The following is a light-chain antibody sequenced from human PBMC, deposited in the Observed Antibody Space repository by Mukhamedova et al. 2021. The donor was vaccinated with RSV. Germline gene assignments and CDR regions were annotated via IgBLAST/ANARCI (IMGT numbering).Light chain of an antibody. J-gene: IGLJ2*01. Sequence: GTSGDVGGYNYVSWYQQYPDKAPKLMIYEVNNRPSGVSNRFSASKSGNTASLTISGLQAEDEADYYCSSFTSISTLIFGGGTKLT. CDR3: SSFTSISTLI. V-gene: IGLV2-14*01. CDR2: EVN. CDR1: SGDVGGYNY.